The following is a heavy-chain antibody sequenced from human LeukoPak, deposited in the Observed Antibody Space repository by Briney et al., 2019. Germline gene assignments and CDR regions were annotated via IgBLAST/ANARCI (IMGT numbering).Heavy chain of an antibody. CDR3: ARGSDTAMVLFSCFDY. V-gene: IGHV3-7*01. CDR2: IKQDESEK. CDR1: GFTFSSYW. J-gene: IGHJ4*02. D-gene: IGHD5-18*01. Sequence: GGSLRLSCAASGFTFSSYWMSWVRQAPGEGPEWVANIKQDESEKDYADSVRGRFTISRDNARKSLYLQMNTLRVEDTAVYYCARGSDTAMVLFSCFDYWGQGTLVTVSS.